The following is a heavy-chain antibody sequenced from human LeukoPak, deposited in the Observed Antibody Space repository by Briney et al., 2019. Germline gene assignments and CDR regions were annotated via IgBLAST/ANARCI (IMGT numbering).Heavy chain of an antibody. D-gene: IGHD4-23*01. CDR1: GYTFTSYY. CDR3: ARAVLTGGTAVAY. V-gene: IGHV1-46*01. CDR2: INPNGGST. Sequence: ASVTVSCTASGYTFTSYYMHWVRQAPGQGLEWMGIINPNGGSTSYAQKFQGRVTMTRDTSTSTVYMELNSLRSEDTAVYYCARAVLTGGTAVAYWGQGTLVIVSS. J-gene: IGHJ4*02.